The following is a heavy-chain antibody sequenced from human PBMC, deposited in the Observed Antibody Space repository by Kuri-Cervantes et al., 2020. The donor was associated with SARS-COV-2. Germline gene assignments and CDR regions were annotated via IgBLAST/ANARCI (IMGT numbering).Heavy chain of an antibody. CDR3: AREEYSSSWLGELGPFDY. CDR2: IWYDGSNK. J-gene: IGHJ4*02. Sequence: GGSLRLSCAASGFTFSSYGMHWVRQAPGKGLEWVAVIWYDGSNKYYADSVKGRFTISRDNSKNTLYLQMNSLRAEDTAVYYCAREEYSSSWLGELGPFDYWGQGTLVTVSS. V-gene: IGHV3-33*08. CDR1: GFTFSSYG. D-gene: IGHD6-13*01.